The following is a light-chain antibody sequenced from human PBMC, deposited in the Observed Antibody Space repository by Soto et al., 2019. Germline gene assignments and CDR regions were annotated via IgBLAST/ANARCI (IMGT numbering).Light chain of an antibody. J-gene: IGLJ1*01. Sequence: QSVLNQPASVSGSPGQSITISCTGTSSDVGGYNYVSWYQQHPGKAPKLMIYEVSNRPSGVSNRFSGSTSGSTASLTISGLRTEDEADYYCCSYVGASIYVFGTGTKVTVL. V-gene: IGLV2-14*01. CDR2: EVS. CDR1: SSDVGGYNY. CDR3: CSYVGASIYV.